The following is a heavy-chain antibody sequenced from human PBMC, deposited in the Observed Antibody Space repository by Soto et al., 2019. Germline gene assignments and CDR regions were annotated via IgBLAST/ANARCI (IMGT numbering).Heavy chain of an antibody. CDR1: GYSFTSYW. V-gene: IGHV5-10-1*01. J-gene: IGHJ6*02. CDR3: ARRLYSSSDYYYGMDV. D-gene: IGHD6-6*01. CDR2: IDPSDSYT. Sequence: PGESLKISCKGSGYSFTSYWISWVRQMPGKGLEWMGRIDPSDSYTNYSPSFQGHVTISADKSISTAYLQWSSLKASDTAMYYCARRLYSSSDYYYGMDVWGQGTTVTASS.